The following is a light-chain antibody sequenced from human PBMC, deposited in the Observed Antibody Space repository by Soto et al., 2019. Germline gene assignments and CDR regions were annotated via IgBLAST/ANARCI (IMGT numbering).Light chain of an antibody. Sequence: DIQMTQSPSSVSASVGDTVTITCRASEYISTLLAWYQQRPGKAPKLLIYAASTLQSGVPYRFSGSGSGTDFTLTISRLQPEDVATYYCQKYNGAPPLTFGGGTKVDIK. V-gene: IGKV1-27*01. J-gene: IGKJ4*01. CDR3: QKYNGAPPLT. CDR1: EYISTL. CDR2: AAS.